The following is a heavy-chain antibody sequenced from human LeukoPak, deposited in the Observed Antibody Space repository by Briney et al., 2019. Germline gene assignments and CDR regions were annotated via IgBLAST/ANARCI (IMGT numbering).Heavy chain of an antibody. D-gene: IGHD2-15*01. CDR1: GFTFNTYG. V-gene: IGHV3-30*02. J-gene: IGHJ5*02. CDR2: IRYDGSHR. CDR3: AKEFEDCTGGSCYSYYFDP. Sequence: GGSLRLSCAASGFTFNTYGMHWVRQAPGKGPDWVAYIRYDGSHREYADSVKGRFTISRDNSKSTLYLRMTSLRAEDTASYYCAKEFEDCTGGSCYSYYFDPWGQGTLVTVSS.